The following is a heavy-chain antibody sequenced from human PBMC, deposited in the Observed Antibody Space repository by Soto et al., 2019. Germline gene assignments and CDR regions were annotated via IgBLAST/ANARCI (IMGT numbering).Heavy chain of an antibody. CDR2: INHSGST. J-gene: IGHJ4*02. Sequence: SETLSLTCAVYGGSFSGYYWSWIRQPPGKGLEWIGEINHSGSTNYNPSLKSRVTISVDTSKNQFSLKLSSVTAAATAVYYCARPNGKRDGYNFGFDYWGQGTLVTVSS. CDR3: ARPNGKRDGYNFGFDY. V-gene: IGHV4-34*01. D-gene: IGHD5-12*01. CDR1: GGSFSGYY.